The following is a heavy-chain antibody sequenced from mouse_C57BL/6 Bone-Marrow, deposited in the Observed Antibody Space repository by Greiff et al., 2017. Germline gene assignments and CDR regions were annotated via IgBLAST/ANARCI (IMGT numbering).Heavy chain of an antibody. V-gene: IGHV1-47*01. CDR1: GYTFTTYP. Sequence: QVQLQPSGAELVKPGASVTMSCKASGYTFTTYPIEWMKQNHGKSLEWIGNFHPYNDDTKYNEKFKGKATLTVEKSSSTVYLELSRLTSDVSAVYYCARGGNYGGYYFDYWGQGTTLTVSS. J-gene: IGHJ2*01. CDR2: FHPYNDDT. D-gene: IGHD2-1*01. CDR3: ARGGNYGGYYFDY.